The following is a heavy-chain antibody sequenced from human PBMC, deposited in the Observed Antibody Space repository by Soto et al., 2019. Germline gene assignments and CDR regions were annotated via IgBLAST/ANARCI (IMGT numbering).Heavy chain of an antibody. J-gene: IGHJ4*02. D-gene: IGHD3-3*01. CDR2: INAGNDNT. Sequence: ASVKVSCKASGYTFTSYNMHWVRQAPGQRLEWMGWINAGNDNTKYSQKFQGRVTFTRDTSATTAYLELSSLRSEDTAVYYCARGSIYHFLSGSHHYYFDYWGQGTLVTVSS. CDR1: GYTFTSYN. CDR3: ARGSIYHFLSGSHHYYFDY. V-gene: IGHV1-3*01.